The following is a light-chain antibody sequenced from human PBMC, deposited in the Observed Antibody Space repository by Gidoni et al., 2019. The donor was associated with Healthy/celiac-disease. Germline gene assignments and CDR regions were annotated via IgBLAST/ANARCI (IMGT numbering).Light chain of an antibody. Sequence: DIQITQSPSPLSASVGDRVTIPGRASQGISNYLAWYQQKPGEVPKLLIYAASTLQSGVPSRFSGSGSGTDFTLTISSLQPEDVATYYCQKYNSAPPWTFGQGTKVEIK. J-gene: IGKJ1*01. V-gene: IGKV1-27*01. CDR1: QGISNY. CDR2: AAS. CDR3: QKYNSAPPWT.